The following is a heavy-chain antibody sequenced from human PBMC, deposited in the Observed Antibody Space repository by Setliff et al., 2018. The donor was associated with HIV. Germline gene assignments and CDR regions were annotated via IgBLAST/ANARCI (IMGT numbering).Heavy chain of an antibody. CDR2: TYTTGST. CDR3: ARPYIGSSSWYFEY. CDR1: GGSISSYH. J-gene: IGHJ4*02. D-gene: IGHD1-26*01. V-gene: IGHV4-4*08. Sequence: SETLSLTCSLSGGSISSYHWNWIRQPPGKGLEWIGYTYTTGSTNYNPSLKSRVTISADTSNNQFSLRLTSMTAADTAVYYCARPYIGSSSWYFEYWSPGTPVTVSS.